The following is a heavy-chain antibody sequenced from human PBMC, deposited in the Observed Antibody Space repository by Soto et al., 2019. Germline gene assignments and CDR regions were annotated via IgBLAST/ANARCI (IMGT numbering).Heavy chain of an antibody. D-gene: IGHD2-15*01. CDR1: GFTFSAYS. CDR3: ARDRGCSGGICYRDLGY. J-gene: IGHJ4*02. CDR2: ISSTSNTI. V-gene: IGHV3-48*01. Sequence: GGSLRLSCAASGFTFSAYSMSWVRQAPGKGLEWVSYISSTSNTIYYADSVKGRFTISRDNAKNSLYLHMNSLSAEDTAVYYCARDRGCSGGICYRDLGYWGQGTLVTVSS.